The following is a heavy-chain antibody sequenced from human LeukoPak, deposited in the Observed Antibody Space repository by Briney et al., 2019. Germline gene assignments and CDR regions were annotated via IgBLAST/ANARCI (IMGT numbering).Heavy chain of an antibody. D-gene: IGHD4-17*01. CDR1: GYTLTNYA. V-gene: IGHV1-18*01. J-gene: IGHJ4*02. CDR3: ARGNDHGDCWIDY. Sequence: ASVKVSCQISGYTLTNYAISWMRQAPGQGLEWMGWISVRKGNTNYTQKLQDRVTMTTDTSTSTAYMELRSLTSDDTAVYYCARGNDHGDCWIDYWGQGTLVTVSS. CDR2: ISVRKGNT.